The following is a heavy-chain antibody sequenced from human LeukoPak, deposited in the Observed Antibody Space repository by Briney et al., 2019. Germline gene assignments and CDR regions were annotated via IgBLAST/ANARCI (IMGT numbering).Heavy chain of an antibody. V-gene: IGHV3-21*01. CDR1: GFTFSGYS. CDR2: ISSSSSYI. D-gene: IGHD6-13*01. CDR3: ARETAAAAVSDY. J-gene: IGHJ4*02. Sequence: GGSLRLSCAASGFTFSGYSMNWVRQAPGKGLEWVSSISSSSSYIYYADSVKGRFTISRDNAKNSLYLQMNSLRAEDTAVYYCARETAAAAVSDYWGQGTLVTVSS.